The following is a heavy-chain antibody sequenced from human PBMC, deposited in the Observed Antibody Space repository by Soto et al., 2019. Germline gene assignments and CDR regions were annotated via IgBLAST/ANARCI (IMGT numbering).Heavy chain of an antibody. CDR1: GGSISSGDYY. D-gene: IGHD2-2*01. CDR2: IYYSGST. CDR3: ARGIVVVPPVHRMGWFNS. V-gene: IGHV4-30-4*01. Sequence: SETLSLTCTVSGGSISSGDYYWSWIRQPPXKGLEWIGYIYYSGSTYYNPSLKSRVTISVDTSKNQFSLKLSSVPAADTAVYYCARGIVVVPPVHRMGWFNSRGQRTLGTVST. J-gene: IGHJ5*01.